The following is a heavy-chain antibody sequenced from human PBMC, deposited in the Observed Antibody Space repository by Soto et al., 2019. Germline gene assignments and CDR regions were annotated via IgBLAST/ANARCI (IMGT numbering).Heavy chain of an antibody. J-gene: IGHJ4*02. D-gene: IGHD3-16*01. CDR1: GGSISSGGYY. CDR3: ARVHYVRQPLNFDY. Sequence: QVQLQESGPGLVKPSQTLSLTCTVSGGSISSGGYYWTWIRQHAGKGLEWIGHIYNSGTSYYNPSLKSRVTVSVDTSKNQFSLKLTSATAADTAVYYCARVHYVRQPLNFDYWGQGTLVTVSS. V-gene: IGHV4-31*03. CDR2: IYNSGTS.